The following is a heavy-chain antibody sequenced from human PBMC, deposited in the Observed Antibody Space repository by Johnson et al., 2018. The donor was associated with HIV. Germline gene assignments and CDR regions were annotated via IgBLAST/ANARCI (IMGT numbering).Heavy chain of an antibody. J-gene: IGHJ3*02. V-gene: IGHV3-30*02. CDR2: IRYDGSNK. CDR1: GFTFSNYG. Sequence: QVQLVESGGGLVQPGGSLRLSCAASGFTFSNYGMHWVRQAPCKGLEWVAFIRYDGSNKYYADSVKGRFTISRDNAKNSLYLQMNSLIAEDTAVYYCARDPPVTTTHNAFDIWGQGTMVTVSS. D-gene: IGHD4-17*01. CDR3: ARDPPVTTTHNAFDI.